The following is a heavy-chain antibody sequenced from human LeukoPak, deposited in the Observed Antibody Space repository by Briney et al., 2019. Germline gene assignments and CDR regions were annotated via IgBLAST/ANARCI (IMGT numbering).Heavy chain of an antibody. CDR2: VYYSGST. J-gene: IGHJ4*02. D-gene: IGHD5-12*01. CDR3: ARDIVATIWSHVPGYYFDY. Sequence: KPSETLSLTCTVSGGSISSSNYYWGWIRQPPGKGLEWIASVYYSGSTYYNPSLKSRVTISVDTSKNQFSLKLSSVTAADTAVYYCARDIVATIWSHVPGYYFDYWGQGTLVTVSS. CDR1: GGSISSSNYY. V-gene: IGHV4-39*07.